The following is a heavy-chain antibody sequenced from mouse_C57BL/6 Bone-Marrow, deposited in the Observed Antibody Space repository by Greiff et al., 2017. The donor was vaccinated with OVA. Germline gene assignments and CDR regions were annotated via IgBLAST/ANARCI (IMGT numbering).Heavy chain of an antibody. J-gene: IGHJ2*01. CDR2: IYPGDGDT. CDR3: ARNYYGSRGDYCDY. D-gene: IGHD1-1*01. V-gene: IGHV1-82*01. CDR1: GYAFSSSW. Sequence: QVQLQQSGPELVKPGASVKISCKASGYAFSSSWMNWVKQRPGKGLEWIGRIYPGDGDTNYHGKFKGKATLTADKSSSTAYMQLSSLTSEDSAVYFGARNYYGSRGDYCDYWGQGTTLTVSS.